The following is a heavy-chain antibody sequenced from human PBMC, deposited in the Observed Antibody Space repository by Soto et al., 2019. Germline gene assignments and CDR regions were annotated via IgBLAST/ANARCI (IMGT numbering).Heavy chain of an antibody. V-gene: IGHV1-18*01. CDR1: GYTFTAYG. Sequence: ASVKVSCKASGYTFTAYGFNWVRQAPGQGLEWMGWISVYTGNTNYAQNLQGRVTMTTDTSTRTAYMELRGLRSDDTAVYYCARGRAYCGGACYLLDYSGQGTPVTVSS. CDR2: ISVYTGNT. J-gene: IGHJ4*02. D-gene: IGHD2-21*02. CDR3: ARGRAYCGGACYLLDY.